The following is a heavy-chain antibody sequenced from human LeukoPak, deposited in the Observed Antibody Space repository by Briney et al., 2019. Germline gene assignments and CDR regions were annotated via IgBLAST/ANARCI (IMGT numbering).Heavy chain of an antibody. Sequence: ASVKVSCKASGYTFTSYGISWVRQAPGQGLEWMGWISAYNGNTNYAQKLQGRVTITTDTATSTAYMELRSLRSDDTAVYYCARDPDCISANCYFAHYDYWGQGTLVTVSS. CDR3: ARDPDCISANCYFAHYDY. V-gene: IGHV1-18*01. CDR2: ISAYNGNT. J-gene: IGHJ4*02. D-gene: IGHD2-2*01. CDR1: GYTFTSYG.